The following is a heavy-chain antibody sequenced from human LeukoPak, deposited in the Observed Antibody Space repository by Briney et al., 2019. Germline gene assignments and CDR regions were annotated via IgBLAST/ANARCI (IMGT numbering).Heavy chain of an antibody. Sequence: ASVKVSCKASVYTFTSYGISWVRQAPGQGLEGMGWISAYNGNTNYSQKLQGRVTMTTDTSTSTAYMELRSLRSDDTAVYFCARDIIRRAAATGYFQHWGQGTLVTVSS. J-gene: IGHJ1*01. V-gene: IGHV1-18*01. CDR2: ISAYNGNT. D-gene: IGHD2-2*01. CDR3: ARDIIRRAAATGYFQH. CDR1: VYTFTSYG.